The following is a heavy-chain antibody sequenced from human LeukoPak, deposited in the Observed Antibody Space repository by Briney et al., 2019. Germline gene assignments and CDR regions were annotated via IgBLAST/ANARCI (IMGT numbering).Heavy chain of an antibody. J-gene: IGHJ5*02. Sequence: SETLSLTCTVSGYYISSAYYWGWIRQPPGKGLEWIGSIYHSGSTYYNPSLKSRVTISVDTSKNQFSLKLSSVTAADTAVYYCARRSSNYAVVDPWGQGTLVTVSS. D-gene: IGHD6-13*01. CDR2: IYHSGST. CDR3: ARRSSNYAVVDP. CDR1: GYYISSAYY. V-gene: IGHV4-38-2*02.